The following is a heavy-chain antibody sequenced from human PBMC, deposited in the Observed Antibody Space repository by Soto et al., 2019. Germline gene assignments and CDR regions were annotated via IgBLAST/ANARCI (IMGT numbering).Heavy chain of an antibody. CDR3: AKDLPGRDGYNTYAFDI. CDR2: ISYDGSNK. CDR1: GFTFSSYG. Sequence: HPGGSLRLSCAASGFTFSSYGMHWVRQAPGKGLEWVAVISYDGSNKYYADSVKGRFTISRDNSKNTLYLQMNSLRAEDTAVYYCAKDLPGRDGYNTYAFDIWGQGTMVTVSS. D-gene: IGHD5-12*01. V-gene: IGHV3-30*18. J-gene: IGHJ3*02.